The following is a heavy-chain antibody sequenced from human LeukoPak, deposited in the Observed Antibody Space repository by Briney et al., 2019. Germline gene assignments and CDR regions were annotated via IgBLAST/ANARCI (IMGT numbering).Heavy chain of an antibody. CDR3: ARNWNYEVNNWFDP. J-gene: IGHJ5*02. CDR2: ISSGSITK. V-gene: IGHV3-48*01. D-gene: IGHD1-7*01. Sequence: PGVSLRLSCAASGFTFSTYSMNWVRQAPGKGLEWVAYISSGSITKYYADSVKGRFTISRDNAQDSLYLQMNSLRAEDTAVYFCARNWNYEVNNWFDPWGQGTLVTVSS. CDR1: GFTFSTYS.